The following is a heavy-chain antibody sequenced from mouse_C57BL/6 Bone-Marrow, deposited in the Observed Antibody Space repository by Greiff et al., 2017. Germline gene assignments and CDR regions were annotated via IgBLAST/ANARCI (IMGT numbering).Heavy chain of an antibody. Sequence: EVQLQQSGAELVRPGASVKLSCTASGFNIKDDYMHWVKQRPEQGLEWIGWIDPENGDTEYASKFQGKATITADTSSNTAYLQLSSLTSEDTAVYYCTLPDYFDYGGQGTTLTVSS. D-gene: IGHD5-5*01. V-gene: IGHV14-4*01. CDR1: GFNIKDDY. CDR2: IDPENGDT. CDR3: TLPDYFDY. J-gene: IGHJ2*01.